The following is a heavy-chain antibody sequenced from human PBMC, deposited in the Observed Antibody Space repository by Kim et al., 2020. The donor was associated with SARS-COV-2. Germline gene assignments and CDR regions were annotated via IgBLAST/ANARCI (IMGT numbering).Heavy chain of an antibody. CDR1: GFTFSSYN. CDR3: ARDWQYCDS. Sequence: GGSLRLSCAASGFTFSSYNMNWVRQAPGKGLEWVSYISNSSSYIYYADSVKGRFTISRDNAKNSLYLQMNSLRAEDTAVYYCARDWQYCDSWGQGTVST. CDR2: ISNSSSYI. V-gene: IGHV3-21*04. D-gene: IGHD2-8*02. J-gene: IGHJ5*01.